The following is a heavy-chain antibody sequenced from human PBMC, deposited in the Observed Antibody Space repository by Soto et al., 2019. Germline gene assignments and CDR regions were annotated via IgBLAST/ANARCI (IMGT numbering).Heavy chain of an antibody. CDR1: GYTFTSYY. J-gene: IGHJ6*02. V-gene: IGHV1-46*01. CDR2: INPSGGST. D-gene: IGHD2-2*01. CDR3: ARDEPANIVVVPAASGPSGYYGMDV. Sequence: VASVKVSCKASGYTFTSYYMHWVRQAPGQGLEWMGIINPSGGSTSYAQKFQGRVTMTRDTSTSTVYMELSSLRSEDTAVYYCARDEPANIVVVPAASGPSGYYGMDVWGQGTTVTVSS.